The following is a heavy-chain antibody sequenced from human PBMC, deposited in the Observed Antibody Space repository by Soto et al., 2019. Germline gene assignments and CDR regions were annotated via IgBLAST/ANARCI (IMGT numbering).Heavy chain of an antibody. Sequence: HVQLHQSGHRLVKPSQTLSLECSVIGGSVNTGDNYWSWVRQSPGRGLEWIGYIYHTGNPFYNPALEHRVTMSVDASKNQFSLTLTSVTAADTGDYFCAREPLDGMDVWGQGTNVTVSS. CDR2: IYHTGNP. CDR1: GGSVNTGDNY. CDR3: AREPLDGMDV. V-gene: IGHV4-30-4*01. J-gene: IGHJ6*02.